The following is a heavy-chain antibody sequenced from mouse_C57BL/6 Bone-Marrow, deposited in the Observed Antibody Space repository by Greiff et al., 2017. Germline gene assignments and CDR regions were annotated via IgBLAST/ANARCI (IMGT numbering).Heavy chain of an antibody. CDR2: ISSGSSNI. J-gene: IGHJ4*01. V-gene: IGHV5-17*01. CDR1: GFTFSDYG. CDR3: ARTEEDAMDY. Sequence: EVKLMESGGGLVKPGGSLKLSCAASGFTFSDYGMHWVRQAPEKGLEWVAYISSGSSNIYYADTVKGRFTISRDNAKNTLFLQMTSLRSEDTAMYYCARTEEDAMDYWGQGTSVTVSS.